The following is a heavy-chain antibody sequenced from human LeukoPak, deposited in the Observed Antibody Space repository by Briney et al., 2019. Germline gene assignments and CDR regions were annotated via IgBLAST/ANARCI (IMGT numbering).Heavy chain of an antibody. D-gene: IGHD6-25*01. Sequence: QTGGSLRLSCAASGFTFSSYAMSWVRQAPGKGLEWVSAISGSGGSTYYADSVKGRFTISRDNPKNTLYLQMNSLRAEDTAVYYCPNIASANYLSDYWGQGTLVTVSP. CDR2: ISGSGGST. CDR1: GFTFSSYA. CDR3: PNIASANYLSDY. V-gene: IGHV3-23*01. J-gene: IGHJ4*02.